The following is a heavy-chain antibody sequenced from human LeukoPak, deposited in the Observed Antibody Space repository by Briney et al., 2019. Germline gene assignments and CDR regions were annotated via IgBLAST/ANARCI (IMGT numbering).Heavy chain of an antibody. CDR2: ISAYNGNT. V-gene: IGHV1-18*01. Sequence: ASVKVSCKASGYTFPSYGISWVRQAPGQGLEWMGWISAYNGNTNYAQKLQGRVTMATDTSTSTAYMELRSLRSDATAVYYCARAATSYDSTKYFQHWGQGTLVTVSS. J-gene: IGHJ1*01. CDR3: ARAATSYDSTKYFQH. D-gene: IGHD3-22*01. CDR1: GYTFPSYG.